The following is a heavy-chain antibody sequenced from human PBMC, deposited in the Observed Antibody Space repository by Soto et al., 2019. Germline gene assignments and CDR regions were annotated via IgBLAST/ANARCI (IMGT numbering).Heavy chain of an antibody. CDR2: ISGSGGST. D-gene: IGHD3-22*01. V-gene: IGHV3-23*01. CDR3: AKENGEIFFDNYYDSSGYYSYYFDY. J-gene: IGHJ4*02. Sequence: PGGSLRLSCAASGFTFSSYAMSWVRQAPGKGLEWVSAISGSGGSTYYADSVKGRFTISRDNSKNTLYLQMNSLRAEDTAVYYCAKENGEIFFDNYYDSSGYYSYYFDYWGQGTLVTVSS. CDR1: GFTFSSYA.